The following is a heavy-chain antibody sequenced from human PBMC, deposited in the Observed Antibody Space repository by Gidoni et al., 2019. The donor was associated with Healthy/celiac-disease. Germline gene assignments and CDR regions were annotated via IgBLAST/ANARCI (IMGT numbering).Heavy chain of an antibody. CDR2: ISDDGSNK. Sequence: QVQLVESGGGVVQPGRSLRLSCAASGFTFRSYSMHWVRQAPGQGLEWVAGISDDGSNKYYAESVKGRFTSSRDSYKNKRYLQMNSLRAEDTAVYYWASEGDGYNYFFMLYWGQGTLVTVSS. V-gene: IGHV3-30-3*01. CDR3: ASEGDGYNYFFMLY. D-gene: IGHD5-12*01. CDR1: GFTFRSYS. J-gene: IGHJ4*02.